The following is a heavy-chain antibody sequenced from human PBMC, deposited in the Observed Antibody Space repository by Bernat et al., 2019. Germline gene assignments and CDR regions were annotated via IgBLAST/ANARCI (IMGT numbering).Heavy chain of an antibody. V-gene: IGHV4-59*08. Sequence: QVQLQESGPGLVKPSETLSLTCTVSGGSISSYYWSWIRQPPGKGLEWIGYIYYSGSTNYNPSLKSRVTISVDTSKNQFSLKLSSVTAADTAVYYCARHVNYYGSESLGTLLGGYYYGMDVWGQGTTVTVSS. D-gene: IGHD3-10*01. CDR1: GGSISSYY. CDR3: ARHVNYYGSESLGTLLGGYYYGMDV. CDR2: IYYSGST. J-gene: IGHJ6*02.